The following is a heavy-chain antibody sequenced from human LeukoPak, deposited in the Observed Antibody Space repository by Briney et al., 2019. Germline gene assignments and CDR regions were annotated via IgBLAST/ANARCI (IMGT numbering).Heavy chain of an antibody. D-gene: IGHD3-10*01. J-gene: IGHJ4*02. V-gene: IGHV3-23*01. CDR1: GFTYSSYA. Sequence: GGSLRLSCAVSGFTYSSYAMSWVRQAPGKELEWVSAISGSGGSTYYADSVKGRFAISRDNSKNTLYLQMNSLRAEDTAVYYCAKAITMVRGVTYFDYWGQGTLVTVSS. CDR3: AKAITMVRGVTYFDY. CDR2: ISGSGGST.